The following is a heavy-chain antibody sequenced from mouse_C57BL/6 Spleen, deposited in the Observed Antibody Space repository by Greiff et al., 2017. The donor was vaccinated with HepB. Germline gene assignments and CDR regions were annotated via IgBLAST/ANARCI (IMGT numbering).Heavy chain of an antibody. Sequence: VKLMESGAELVRPGTSVKMSCKASGYTFTNYWIGWAKQRPGHGLEWIGDIYPGGGYTNYNEKFKGKATLTADKSSSTAYMQFSSLTSEDSAIYYCARYDGYSNWYFDVWGTGTTVTVSS. D-gene: IGHD2-3*01. V-gene: IGHV1-63*01. J-gene: IGHJ1*03. CDR1: GYTFTNYW. CDR2: IYPGGGYT. CDR3: ARYDGYSNWYFDV.